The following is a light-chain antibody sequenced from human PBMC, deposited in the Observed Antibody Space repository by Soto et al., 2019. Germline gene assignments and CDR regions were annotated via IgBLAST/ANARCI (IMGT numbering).Light chain of an antibody. Sequence: DVVMTQSPLSLPVTLGQSASISCKSSQGLVYSDGKIYLTWFQQRPGQSPRRLIYNVSKRDSGVPDRFSGSGSCTDFTLKINGVEAEDVGVYYCMLGTHWPRTFGQGTQVKIK. J-gene: IGKJ1*01. CDR2: NVS. CDR3: MLGTHWPRT. CDR1: QGLVYSDGKIY. V-gene: IGKV2-30*01.